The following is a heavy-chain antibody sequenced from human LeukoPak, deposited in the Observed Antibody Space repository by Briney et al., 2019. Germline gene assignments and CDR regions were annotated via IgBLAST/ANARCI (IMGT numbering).Heavy chain of an antibody. V-gene: IGHV3-33*08. J-gene: IGHJ3*02. CDR3: ARADNGSGSYAFDI. Sequence: GTSLRLSCAASGFTFSKYGMHWVRQAPGKGLEWVAVIWHGQKKEYYADSVKGRLTISRDNSKNTLDLQMRSLRAEDTAVYYCARADNGSGSYAFDIWGQGTRVTVSS. CDR1: GFTFSKYG. D-gene: IGHD3-10*01. CDR2: IWHGQKKE.